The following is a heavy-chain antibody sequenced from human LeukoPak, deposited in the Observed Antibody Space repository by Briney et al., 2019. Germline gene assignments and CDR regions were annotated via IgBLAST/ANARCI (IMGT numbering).Heavy chain of an antibody. V-gene: IGHV1-69*06. CDR2: IIPIFGTA. CDR3: ARGGGDYDSSGYYYAGIRTGFDP. CDR1: GGTFSSYA. D-gene: IGHD3-22*01. J-gene: IGHJ5*02. Sequence: SVKFSCKASGGTFSSYAISWVRQAPGQGLEWMGGIIPIFGTANYAQKFQGRVTITADKSTSTAYMELSSLRSEDTAVYYCARGGGDYDSSGYYYAGIRTGFDPWGQGTLVTVSS.